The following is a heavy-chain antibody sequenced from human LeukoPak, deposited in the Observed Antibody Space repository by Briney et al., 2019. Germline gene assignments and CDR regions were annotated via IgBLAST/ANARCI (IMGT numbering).Heavy chain of an antibody. CDR3: ARDPGADYAYNWFDP. CDR2: INPNSGDT. Sequence: ASVKVSCKASGYTFTGYHMHWVRQAPGQGLEWMGWINPNSGDTAYAYKFQGRVTMTRDTSISTAYMELSRLTSDDTAMYFCARDPGADYAYNWFDPWGQGTQVTVSA. V-gene: IGHV1-2*07. D-gene: IGHD4-17*01. CDR1: GYTFTGYH. J-gene: IGHJ5*02.